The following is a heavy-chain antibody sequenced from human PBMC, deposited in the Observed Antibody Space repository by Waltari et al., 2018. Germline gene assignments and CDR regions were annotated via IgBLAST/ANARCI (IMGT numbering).Heavy chain of an antibody. CDR3: ARGGSSSSLDY. D-gene: IGHD6-6*01. Sequence: QVQLVQSGAEVKKPGASVKVSCKASGYTFITYDINWVRQATGQGLEWMGWMNPNSGNTGYAQKFQSRVTITRNTSIRTAYMERSSLRSEDTAVYYWARGGSSSSLDYWGQGTLVTVSS. CDR1: GYTFITYD. CDR2: MNPNSGNT. J-gene: IGHJ4*02. V-gene: IGHV1-8*03.